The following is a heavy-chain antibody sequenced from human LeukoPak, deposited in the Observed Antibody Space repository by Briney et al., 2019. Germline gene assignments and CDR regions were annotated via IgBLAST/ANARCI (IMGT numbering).Heavy chain of an antibody. CDR1: GYTLTELS. Sequence: ASVKVSCKVSGYTLTELSMHWVRQAPGKGLEWMGGFDPEDGETIYAQKLQGRVTMTTDTSTSTAYMELRSLRSDDTAVYYCARDAFDWGQGTLVTVSS. CDR2: FDPEDGET. D-gene: IGHD3-16*01. J-gene: IGHJ4*02. V-gene: IGHV1-24*01. CDR3: ARDAFD.